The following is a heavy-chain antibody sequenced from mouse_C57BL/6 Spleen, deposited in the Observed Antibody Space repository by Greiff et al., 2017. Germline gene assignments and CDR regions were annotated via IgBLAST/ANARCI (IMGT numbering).Heavy chain of an antibody. V-gene: IGHV3-6*01. J-gene: IGHJ1*03. D-gene: IGHD1-1*01. CDR3: ARVETTVVAPYFDV. CDR2: ISYDGSN. Sequence: EVQRVESGPGLVKPSQSLSLTCSVTGYSITSGYYWNWIRQFPGNKLEWMGYISYDGSNNYNPSLKNRISITRDTSKNQFFLKLNSVTTEDTATYYCARVETTVVAPYFDVWGTGTTVTVSS. CDR1: GYSITSGYY.